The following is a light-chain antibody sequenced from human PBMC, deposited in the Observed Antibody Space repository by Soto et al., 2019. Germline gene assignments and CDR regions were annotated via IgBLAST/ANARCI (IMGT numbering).Light chain of an antibody. Sequence: DIQMTQSPSSLFASVGDRVTITCRASQGIRNNLGWYQQKPVKAPKRLIYGKSNLKYGAPSRFSGSGSGTEFTLTITSLQPEDFATYPCLQHETYPRTFGQGTKVDIK. CDR3: LQHETYPRT. CDR1: QGIRNN. J-gene: IGKJ1*01. CDR2: GKS. V-gene: IGKV1-17*01.